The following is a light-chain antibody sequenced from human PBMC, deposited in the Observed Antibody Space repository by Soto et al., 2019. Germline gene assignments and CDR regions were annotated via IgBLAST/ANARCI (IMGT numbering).Light chain of an antibody. CDR3: QQSCGAAQT. Sequence: DIQMTQSPSSLSASLGDRVTVTCRASQSISTYLNWFQQRPGKAPKLLIYGAYTLQDGVPSRFSGSGSETEFTLTISSLQPEDFATYYCQQSCGAAQTFDQGTRVDIK. V-gene: IGKV1-39*01. CDR1: QSISTY. CDR2: GAY. J-gene: IGKJ1*01.